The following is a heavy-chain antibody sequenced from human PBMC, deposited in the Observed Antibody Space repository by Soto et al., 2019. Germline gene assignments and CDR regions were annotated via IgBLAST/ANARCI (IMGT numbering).Heavy chain of an antibody. CDR2: INAGNGNT. J-gene: IGHJ2*01. CDR3: AREVVVVIATNYWYFDL. D-gene: IGHD2-21*01. V-gene: IGHV1-3*01. CDR1: GYTFTSYA. Sequence: QVQLVQSGAEVKKPGASVKVSCKASGYTFTSYAMHWVRQAPGQRLEWMGWINAGNGNTKYSQKFQGRVTITRDTSASTAYMELSSLRSEDTAVYYCAREVVVVIATNYWYFDLWGRGTLVTVSS.